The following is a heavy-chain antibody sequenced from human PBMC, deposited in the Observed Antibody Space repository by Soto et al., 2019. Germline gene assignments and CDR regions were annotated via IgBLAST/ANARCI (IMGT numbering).Heavy chain of an antibody. J-gene: IGHJ4*02. CDR2: IIPILGIA. V-gene: IGHV1-69*02. Sequence: QVQLVQSGAEVTKPGSSVKVSCKASGGTFSSYTISWVRQAPGQGLEWMGRIIPILGIANYAQKFQGRVTITADKSPSTAYMELSSLRSEDSAVDYWARGEGGTSSSYWGQGTLVTVSS. D-gene: IGHD6-13*01. CDR1: GGTFSSYT. CDR3: ARGEGGTSSSY.